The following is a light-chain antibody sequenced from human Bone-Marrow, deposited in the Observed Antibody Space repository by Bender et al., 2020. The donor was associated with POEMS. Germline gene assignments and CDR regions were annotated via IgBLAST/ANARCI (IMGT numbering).Light chain of an antibody. CDR1: DLGDKY. V-gene: IGLV3-1*01. Sequence: SYELTQPPSVSVSPGQTASITCSGVDLGDKYVAWYQQKPGQSPVLVIYQDTKRPSGTPERFSGSNSGNTATLTISGTQDVDEADCCCQAWDTYSVIFGGGTKLTVL. J-gene: IGLJ2*01. CDR3: QAWDTYSVI. CDR2: QDT.